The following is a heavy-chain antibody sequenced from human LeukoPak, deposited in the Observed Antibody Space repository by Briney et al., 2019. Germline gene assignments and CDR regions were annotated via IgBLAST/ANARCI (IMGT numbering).Heavy chain of an antibody. CDR2: LNHSGST. J-gene: IGHJ6*03. CDR1: GGSFSGYY. V-gene: IGHV4-34*01. D-gene: IGHD2-21*02. Sequence: SETLSLTCAVYGGSFSGYYWSWIRQPPGKGLEWIGELNHSGSTNYNPSLKSRVTISVDTSKNQFSLKLSSVTAADTAVYYCARGPHVVVTKYYYYMDVWSKGTTVTVSS. CDR3: ARGPHVVVTKYYYYMDV.